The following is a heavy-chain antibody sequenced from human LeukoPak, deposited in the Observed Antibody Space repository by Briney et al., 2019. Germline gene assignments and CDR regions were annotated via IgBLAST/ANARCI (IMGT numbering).Heavy chain of an antibody. D-gene: IGHD3-22*01. CDR2: IYYTGST. CDR3: ARDAQYYYDDSGYYYLDY. Sequence: SQTLSLTCTVSGVSISSGGYYWSWLRQHRGKGLEWIGYIYYTGSTYYNPSLKSRVSISVDTSKNQFSLNLSSVTAADTAIYYCARDAQYYYDDSGYYYLDYWGQGTLVTVSS. CDR1: GVSISSGGYY. J-gene: IGHJ4*02. V-gene: IGHV4-31*03.